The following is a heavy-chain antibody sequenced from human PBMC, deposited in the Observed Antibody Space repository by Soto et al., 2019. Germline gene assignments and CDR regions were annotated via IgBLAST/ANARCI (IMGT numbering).Heavy chain of an antibody. CDR1: GFTFSSYA. CDR2: ISYDGSNK. D-gene: IGHD6-13*01. V-gene: IGHV3-30-3*01. J-gene: IGHJ4*02. Sequence: VQLVESGGGVVQPGRSLRLSCAASGFTFSSYAMHWVRQAPGKGLEWVAVISYDGSNKYYADSVKGRFTISRDNSKNTLYLQMNSLRAEDTAVYYCARTGGIAAAGTPVSGYWGQGTLVTVSS. CDR3: ARTGGIAAAGTPVSGY.